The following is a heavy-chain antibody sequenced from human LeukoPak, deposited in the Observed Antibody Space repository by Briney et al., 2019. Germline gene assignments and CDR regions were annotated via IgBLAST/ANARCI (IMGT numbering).Heavy chain of an antibody. Sequence: QTGGSLRLSCAASGFTFSKYSMHWVRQAPGKGLEWVAFMRYNGGNGYYADSVKGRFTISRDNLKSMLYLQVNSLRTDDTGLYFCAKDREEQLVRGWFDPWGQGTLVTVSS. V-gene: IGHV3-30*02. CDR1: GFTFSKYS. CDR3: AKDREEQLVRGWFDP. D-gene: IGHD6-13*01. CDR2: MRYNGGNG. J-gene: IGHJ5*02.